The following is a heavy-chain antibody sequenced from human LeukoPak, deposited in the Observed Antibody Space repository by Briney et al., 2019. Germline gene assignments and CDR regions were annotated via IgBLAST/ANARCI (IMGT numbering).Heavy chain of an antibody. Sequence: GGSLRLSCAASGFTFSSYWMSWVRQAPGKGLEWVANIKQDGSEKYYVDSMKGRFTISRDNAKNSLYLQMNSLRAEDTAVYYCARMEYNSGYPSLFDYWGEGTLVAVSS. CDR2: IKQDGSEK. V-gene: IGHV3-7*01. CDR3: ARMEYNSGYPSLFDY. D-gene: IGHD3-22*01. CDR1: GFTFSSYW. J-gene: IGHJ4*02.